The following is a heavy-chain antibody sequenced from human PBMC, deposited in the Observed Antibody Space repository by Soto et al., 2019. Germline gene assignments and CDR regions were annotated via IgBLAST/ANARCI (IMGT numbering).Heavy chain of an antibody. D-gene: IGHD3-16*01. CDR2: IYPGGVNI. CDR3: DSDQRRHDLVWWLDP. J-gene: IGHJ5*02. Sequence: ASVPGAWTGVGSSFPSDYMHWVRQATGQGLEWMGTIYPGGVNIGYAQKFKGRVTMTKDTSTSTVYMELNSLTSEDTAVYYCDSDQRRHDLVWWLDPRGQGTLVTVSS. V-gene: IGHV1-46*03. CDR1: GSSFPSDY.